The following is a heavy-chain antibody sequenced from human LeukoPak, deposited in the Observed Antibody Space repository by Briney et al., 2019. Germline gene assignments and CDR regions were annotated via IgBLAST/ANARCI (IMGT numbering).Heavy chain of an antibody. CDR2: IYNGVNT. D-gene: IGHD1-26*01. Sequence: SETLSLTCTVSGASVSSASYWSWIRQPPGQGVEWIAHIYNGVNTNYNPSLKSRVTISVDTSKNQFSLRLNSVTAADTAVYYCARSRAFNSGAFDPRGQGSLVTVSS. CDR1: GASVSSASY. V-gene: IGHV4-61*01. CDR3: ARSRAFNSGAFDP. J-gene: IGHJ5*02.